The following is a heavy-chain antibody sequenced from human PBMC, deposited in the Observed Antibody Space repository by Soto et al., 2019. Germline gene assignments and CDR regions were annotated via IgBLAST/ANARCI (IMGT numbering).Heavy chain of an antibody. Sequence: GGSLRLSCAASGFTFSSYGMHWVRQAPGKGLEWVAVIWYDGSNKYYADSVKGRFTISRDNSKNTLYLQMNSLRAEDTAVYYCARTSAYYDSSGPWATLGQGIFDYWGQGTLVTVSS. J-gene: IGHJ4*02. CDR1: GFTFSSYG. CDR2: IWYDGSNK. D-gene: IGHD3-22*01. CDR3: ARTSAYYDSSGPWATLGQGIFDY. V-gene: IGHV3-33*01.